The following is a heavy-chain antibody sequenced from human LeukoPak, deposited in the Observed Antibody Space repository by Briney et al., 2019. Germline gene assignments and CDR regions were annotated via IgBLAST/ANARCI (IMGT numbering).Heavy chain of an antibody. CDR1: GGSISSSSYY. CDR2: IYYSGST. CDR3: AREGTTMIRGMDV. J-gene: IGHJ6*02. Sequence: PSETLSLTCTVSGGSISSSSYYWGWIRQPPGKGLEWIGSIYYSGSTYYNPPLKSRVTISVDTSKNQFSLKLSSVTAADTAVYYCAREGTTMIRGMDVWGQGTTVTVSS. D-gene: IGHD3-22*01. V-gene: IGHV4-39*07.